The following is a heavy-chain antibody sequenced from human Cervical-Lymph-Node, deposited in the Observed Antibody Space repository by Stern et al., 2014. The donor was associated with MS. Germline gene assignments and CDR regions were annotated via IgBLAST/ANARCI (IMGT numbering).Heavy chain of an antibody. CDR3: ARDKDSGSYYLGEYYYYYGMDV. CDR1: GFTFSSYS. D-gene: IGHD1-26*01. CDR2: ISSSSSYI. J-gene: IGHJ6*02. V-gene: IGHV3-21*01. Sequence: EVQLVESGGGLVKPGGSLRLSCAASGFTFSSYSMNWVRQAPGKGLEWVSSISSSSSYIYYADSLKVRFIISRDNAKNSLYLQMNSLRAEDTAVYYCARDKDSGSYYLGEYYYYYGMDVWGQGTTVTVSS.